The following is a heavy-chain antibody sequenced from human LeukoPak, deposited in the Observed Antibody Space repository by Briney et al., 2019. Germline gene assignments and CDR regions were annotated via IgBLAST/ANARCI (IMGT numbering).Heavy chain of an antibody. CDR3: AKQRYYYDSSGYYYADY. CDR1: GFTFSSYA. J-gene: IGHJ4*02. CDR2: ISGSGGST. V-gene: IGHV3-23*01. Sequence: PGGSLRLSCAASGFTFSSYAMSWVRQAPGKGLEWVSAISGSGGSTYYADSVKGRFTISRDNSKNTLYLQMNSLRAEDTAVYYCAKQRYYYDSSGYYYADYWGQGTLVTVSS. D-gene: IGHD3-22*01.